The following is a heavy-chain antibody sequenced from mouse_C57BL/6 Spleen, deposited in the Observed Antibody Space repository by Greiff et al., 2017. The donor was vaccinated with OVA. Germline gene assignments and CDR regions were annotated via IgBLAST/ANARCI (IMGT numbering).Heavy chain of an antibody. V-gene: IGHV5-17*01. D-gene: IGHD2-3*01. CDR2: LSSGSSTI. J-gene: IGHJ1*03. CDR3: ARGGYYKGHFDV. Sequence: EVKLVESGGGLVKPGGSLKLSCAASGFTFRDYGMHWVRPAPEKGLEWVAYLSSGSSTIYYADTVKGRFTISRDHAPNTLFLQMTSLRSEDTAMYYGARGGYYKGHFDVWGTGTTVTVSS. CDR1: GFTFRDYG.